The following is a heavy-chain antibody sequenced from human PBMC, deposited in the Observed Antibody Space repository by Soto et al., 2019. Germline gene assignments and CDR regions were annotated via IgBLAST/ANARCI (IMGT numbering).Heavy chain of an antibody. D-gene: IGHD6-13*01. J-gene: IGHJ4*02. CDR2: INHSGST. Sequence: QVQLQQWGAGLLKPSETLSLTCAVYGGSFSGYYWSWIRQPPGKGLEWIGEINHSGSTNYNPSLKSLVTIXXDXSXXQFSLKLSSVTAADTAVYYCARGPYSSSRFGDLGYWGQGTLVTVSS. V-gene: IGHV4-34*01. CDR3: ARGPYSSSRFGDLGY. CDR1: GGSFSGYY.